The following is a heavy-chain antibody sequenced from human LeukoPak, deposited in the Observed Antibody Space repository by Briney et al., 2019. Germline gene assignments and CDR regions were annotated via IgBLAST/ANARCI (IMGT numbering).Heavy chain of an antibody. CDR3: AREGRHYYGSGSYYDI. J-gene: IGHJ3*02. D-gene: IGHD3-10*01. Sequence: KASETLSLTCAVSGGSISSGGYSWSWIRQPPGKGLEWIGYIYYSGSTNYNPSLKSRVTISVDTSKNQFSLKLSSVTAADTAVYYCAREGRHYYGSGSYYDIWGQGTMVTVSS. V-gene: IGHV4-61*08. CDR2: IYYSGST. CDR1: GGSISSGGYS.